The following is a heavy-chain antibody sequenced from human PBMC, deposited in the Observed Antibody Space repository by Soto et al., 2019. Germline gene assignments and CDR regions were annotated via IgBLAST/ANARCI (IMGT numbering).Heavy chain of an antibody. D-gene: IGHD2-8*01. V-gene: IGHV3-11*01. CDR3: ARENGHPGHNYAMDV. CDR1: GFSFSAYY. J-gene: IGHJ6*02. Sequence: GGSLRLSCAASGFSFSAYYMSWIRQAPGKGLEWVSYISFNGDVARYSDSVEGRFTVSRDNAKKSLYLQMNSLRVEDTAVYYCARENGHPGHNYAMDVWGQGTTVTVSS. CDR2: ISFNGDVA.